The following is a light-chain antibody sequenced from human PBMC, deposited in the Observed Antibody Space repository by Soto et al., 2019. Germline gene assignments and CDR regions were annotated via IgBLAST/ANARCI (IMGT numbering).Light chain of an antibody. CDR3: AVWDDSQNGFFA. J-gene: IGLJ1*01. CDR2: DNN. V-gene: IGLV1-44*01. CDR1: RSNIGSNA. Sequence: QSVLTQPPSASGAPGQRVTISSSGSRSNIGSNAVSWYQQLPGKVPKLLIYDNNQRPSGVPDRFSASKSGTSASLAISGLQSEDEADYYCAVWDDSQNGFFAFGTGTKVTVL.